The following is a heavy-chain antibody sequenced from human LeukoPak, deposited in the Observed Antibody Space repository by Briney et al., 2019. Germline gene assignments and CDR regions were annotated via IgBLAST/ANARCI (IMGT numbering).Heavy chain of an antibody. J-gene: IGHJ2*01. V-gene: IGHV3-9*01. CDR3: AKALPIKTTVTTYHFDL. D-gene: IGHD4-17*01. CDR1: GFTFDDYA. CDR2: ISWNSGSI. Sequence: SLRLSCAASGFTFDDYAMHWVRQAPGKGLEWVSGISWNSGSIGYADSVKGRFTISRDNAKNSLYLQMNSLRAEDTALYYCAKALPIKTTVTTYHFDLWGRGTLVTVSS.